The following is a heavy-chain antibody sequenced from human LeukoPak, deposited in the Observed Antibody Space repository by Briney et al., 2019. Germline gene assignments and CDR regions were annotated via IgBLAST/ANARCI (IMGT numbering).Heavy chain of an antibody. D-gene: IGHD6-19*01. V-gene: IGHV4-4*07. CDR1: GGSISSYY. CDR2: IYTSGST. Sequence: SETLSLTCTVSGGSISSYYWSWIRQPAGKGLERIGRIYTSGSTNYNPSLKSRVTMSVDTSKNQFSLKLSSVTAADTAVYYCARDEQWLVRNRFFDYWGQGTLVTVSS. J-gene: IGHJ4*02. CDR3: ARDEQWLVRNRFFDY.